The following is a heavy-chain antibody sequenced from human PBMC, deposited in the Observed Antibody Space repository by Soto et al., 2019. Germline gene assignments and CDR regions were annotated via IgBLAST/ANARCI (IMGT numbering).Heavy chain of an antibody. D-gene: IGHD1-1*01. J-gene: IGHJ5*02. V-gene: IGHV4-31*03. CDR1: GGSISSGGYY. CDR3: ARTKLEPHSNWFDP. Sequence: PSETLSLTCTVSGGSISSGGYYWSWIRQHPGKGLEWIGYIYYSGSTYYNPSLKSRVTISVDTSKNQFSLKLSSVTAADTAVYYCARTKLEPHSNWFDPWGQGTLVTVSS. CDR2: IYYSGST.